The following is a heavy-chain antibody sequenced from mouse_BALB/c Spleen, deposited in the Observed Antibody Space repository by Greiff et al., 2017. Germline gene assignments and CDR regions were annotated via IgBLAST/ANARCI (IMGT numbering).Heavy chain of an antibody. CDR3: ARGGRGNYPYAMDY. D-gene: IGHD2-1*01. CDR2: ISSGGST. CDR1: GFTFSSYA. V-gene: IGHV5-6-5*01. J-gene: IGHJ4*01. Sequence: EVHLVESGGGLVKPGGSLKLSCAASGFTFSSYAMSWVRQTPEKRLEWVASISSGGSTYYPDSVKGRFTISRDNARNILYLQMSSLRSEDTAMYYCARGGRGNYPYAMDYWGQGTSVTVSS.